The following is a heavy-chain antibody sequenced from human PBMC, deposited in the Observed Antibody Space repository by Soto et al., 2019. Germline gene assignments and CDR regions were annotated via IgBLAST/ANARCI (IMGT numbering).Heavy chain of an antibody. D-gene: IGHD3-22*01. J-gene: IGHJ4*02. V-gene: IGHV3-53*01. Sequence: GGSLRLSCAASGFTVSSNYMSWVRQAPGKGLEWVSVIYSGGSTYYADSVKGRFTFSRDNSKNTLYLQMNSLRVEDTAVYYCARAVIEGYYDSSPYYFDYWGQGTLVTVSS. CDR2: IYSGGST. CDR3: ARAVIEGYYDSSPYYFDY. CDR1: GFTVSSNY.